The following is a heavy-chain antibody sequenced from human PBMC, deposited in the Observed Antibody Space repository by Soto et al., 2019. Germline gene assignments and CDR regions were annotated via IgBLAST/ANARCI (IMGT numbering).Heavy chain of an antibody. Sequence: GGGWIQPGGSRRLSCAASGFTVNSNYMSWVRQAPGEGLQWVSITNTGGTTYYADSVKGRFTVSRDNSKNTLYLQMTSLRAEDTAVYYCAKGDGFILAVWGQGTKVSVSS. CDR3: AKGDGFILAV. V-gene: IGHV3-53*01. D-gene: IGHD1-26*01. CDR1: GFTVNSNY. J-gene: IGHJ6*02. CDR2: TNTGGTT.